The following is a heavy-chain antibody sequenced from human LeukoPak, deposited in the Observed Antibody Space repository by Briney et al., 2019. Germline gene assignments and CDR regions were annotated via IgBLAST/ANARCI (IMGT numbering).Heavy chain of an antibody. D-gene: IGHD6-6*01. CDR1: GYTFTSYG. J-gene: IGHJ6*02. Sequence: ASVKVSCKASGYTFTSYGISWVRQAPGQGLEWMGWISAYNGNTNYAQKLQGRVTMTTDTSTSTAYMELRSLRSDDTAVYYRARDRDSSSSLYYYYYGMDVWGQGTTVTVSS. CDR3: ARDRDSSSSLYYYYYGMDV. V-gene: IGHV1-18*01. CDR2: ISAYNGNT.